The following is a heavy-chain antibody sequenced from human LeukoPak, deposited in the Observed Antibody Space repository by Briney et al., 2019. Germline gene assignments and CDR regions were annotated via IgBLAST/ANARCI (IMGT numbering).Heavy chain of an antibody. CDR1: GFTFSTYA. V-gene: IGHV3-15*01. D-gene: IGHD3-22*01. CDR3: ATEFFQNGYNY. Sequence: SGGSLRLSCAASGFTFSTYAMHWVRQVPGKGLEWVGHIKSKTYGGTTDYAAPVKGRFTISREDSKNMVYLQMNSLKIDDSAVYHCATEFFQNGYNYWGLGTLVTVSS. CDR2: IKSKTYGGTT. J-gene: IGHJ4*02.